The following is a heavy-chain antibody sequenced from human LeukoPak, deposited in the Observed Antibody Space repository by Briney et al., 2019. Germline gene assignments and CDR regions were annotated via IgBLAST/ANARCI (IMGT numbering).Heavy chain of an antibody. CDR3: ARGPKWTGSYYYFDF. D-gene: IGHD1-26*01. V-gene: IGHV1-8*01. CDR1: GYTFPSYD. J-gene: IGHJ4*02. Sequence: GASVKVSCKTSGYTFPSYDINWVTQATGQGLEWMGWMNPNSGNTGYAQKFQGRVTITRNTSLSTAYMELSSLRSEDTAVYFCARGPKWTGSYYYFDFWGQGTLVTVSS. CDR2: MNPNSGNT.